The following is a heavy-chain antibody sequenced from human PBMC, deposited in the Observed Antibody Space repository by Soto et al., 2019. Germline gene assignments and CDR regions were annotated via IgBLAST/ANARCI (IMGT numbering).Heavy chain of an antibody. CDR2: ISSSSSTI. D-gene: IGHD3-3*01. V-gene: IGHV3-48*04. J-gene: IGHJ4*02. Sequence: GGSLRLSCAASGFTFSSYSMNWVRQAPGKGLEWVSYISSSSSTIYYADSVKGRFTISRDNAKNSLYLQMNSLRAEDTAVYYCARVVSSGESGYFTYWGQGTLVTVSS. CDR1: GFTFSSYS. CDR3: ARVVSSGESGYFTY.